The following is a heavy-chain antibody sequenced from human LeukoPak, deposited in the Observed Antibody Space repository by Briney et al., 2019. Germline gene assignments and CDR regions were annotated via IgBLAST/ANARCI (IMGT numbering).Heavy chain of an antibody. CDR3: ARRARFTDATRIFDI. Sequence: GRSLRLSCAASGFTFSDYYMTWLRQAPGKGLEWVSYISSGGSTIYYADSVKGRFTTSRDNAKNSLYLQMNSLRAEDTAVYYCARRARFTDATRIFDIWGQGTMVTVSS. V-gene: IGHV3-11*04. CDR1: GFTFSDYY. D-gene: IGHD1-14*01. CDR2: ISSGGSTI. J-gene: IGHJ3*02.